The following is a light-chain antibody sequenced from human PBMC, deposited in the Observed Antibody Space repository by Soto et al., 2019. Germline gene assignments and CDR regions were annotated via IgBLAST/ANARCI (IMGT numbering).Light chain of an antibody. CDR2: DAS. CDR1: QSISNH. CDR3: LQYNGYYRT. Sequence: DIRMTQSQSSLSASVEERLIITSRASQSISNHLNWYQQKPGKAPNLLIFDASTLESGVPSRFSGSGSGTTFTLTISSLQSDDFATYYCLQYNGYYRTFGQGTKVDIK. J-gene: IGKJ1*01. V-gene: IGKV1-5*01.